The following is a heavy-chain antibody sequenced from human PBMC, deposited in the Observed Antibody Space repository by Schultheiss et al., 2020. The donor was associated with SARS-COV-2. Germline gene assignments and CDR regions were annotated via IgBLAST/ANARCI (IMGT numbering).Heavy chain of an antibody. CDR3: AKVGITMVRGVPTYYYYGMDV. Sequence: GGSLRLSCAASGFTFSSYAMHWVRQAPGKGLEWVAVISYDGSNKYYADSVKGRFTISRDNSKNTLYLQMNSLRAEDTAVYYCAKVGITMVRGVPTYYYYGMDVWGQGTTVTVSS. CDR1: GFTFSSYA. CDR2: ISYDGSNK. V-gene: IGHV3-30*07. D-gene: IGHD3-10*01. J-gene: IGHJ6*02.